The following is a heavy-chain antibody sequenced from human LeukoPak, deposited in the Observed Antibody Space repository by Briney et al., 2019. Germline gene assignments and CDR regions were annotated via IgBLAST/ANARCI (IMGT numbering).Heavy chain of an antibody. D-gene: IGHD3-22*01. CDR1: GFTFSSYS. J-gene: IGHJ4*02. CDR3: ARDIGDYYDSSGYYSPFDY. CDR2: ISSSSSTI. V-gene: IGHV3-48*02. Sequence: GGSLRLSCAASGFTFSSYSMNWVRQAPGKGLEWVSYISSSSSTIYYADSVKGRFTISRDNAKNSLYLQMNSLRDEDTAAYYCARDIGDYYDSSGYYSPFDYWGQGTLVTVSS.